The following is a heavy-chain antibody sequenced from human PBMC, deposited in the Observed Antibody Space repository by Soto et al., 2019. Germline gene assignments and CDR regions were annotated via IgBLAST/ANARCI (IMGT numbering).Heavy chain of an antibody. Sequence: ASVKVSCKASGYTFTSYYMHWVRQAPGQGLEWMGIINPSGGSTSYAQKFQGRVTMTRDTSTSTVYMELSSLRSEDTAVYYCARDLNDPDYGDSLSHFDYWGQGTLVTVSS. J-gene: IGHJ4*02. CDR3: ARDLNDPDYGDSLSHFDY. CDR1: GYTFTSYY. D-gene: IGHD4-17*01. CDR2: INPSGGST. V-gene: IGHV1-46*01.